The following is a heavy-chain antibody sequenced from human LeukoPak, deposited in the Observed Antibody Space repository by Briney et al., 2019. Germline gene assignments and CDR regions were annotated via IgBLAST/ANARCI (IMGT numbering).Heavy chain of an antibody. Sequence: PSETLSLTCTVSGNSISSGYYWGWIRQPPGKGLEWIGSIYHSGSTYYNPSLKSRVSISLDTSKNQLSLKLSSVTAADTAVYYCARESTWFGELPDYWGQGTLVTVSS. CDR2: IYHSGST. V-gene: IGHV4-38-2*02. D-gene: IGHD3-10*01. J-gene: IGHJ4*02. CDR3: ARESTWFGELPDY. CDR1: GNSISSGYY.